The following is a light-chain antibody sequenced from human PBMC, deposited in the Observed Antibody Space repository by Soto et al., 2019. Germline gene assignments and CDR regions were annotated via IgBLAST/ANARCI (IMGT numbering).Light chain of an antibody. V-gene: IGLV2-14*01. CDR3: GSYTSAHTLEGIV. CDR2: EVS. J-gene: IGLJ2*01. Sequence: QSVLTQPASVSGSPGQSMTVSCTGTDTDIGGADYVSWYQQHPGKAPKLIIYEVSHRPSGISSRFSGSKSGTTASLTISRLQTEDEAHYFCGSYTSAHTLEGIVFGGGTKVTVL. CDR1: DTDIGGADY.